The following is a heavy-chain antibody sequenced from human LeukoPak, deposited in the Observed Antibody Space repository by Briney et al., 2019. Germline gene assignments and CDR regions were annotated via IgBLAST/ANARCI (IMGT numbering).Heavy chain of an antibody. Sequence: VKVSCKASGYTFTSYGISWVRQAPGQGLEWMGWISAYNGNTNYAQKLQGRVTMTTDTSTSTAYMELRSLRSDDTAVYYCARGAYGRPIGYYFDYWGQGTLVTVSS. V-gene: IGHV1-18*01. J-gene: IGHJ4*02. CDR3: ARGAYGRPIGYYFDY. D-gene: IGHD1-26*01. CDR1: GYTFTSYG. CDR2: ISAYNGNT.